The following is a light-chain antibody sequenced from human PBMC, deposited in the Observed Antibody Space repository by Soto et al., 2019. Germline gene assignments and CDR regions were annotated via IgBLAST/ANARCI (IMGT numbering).Light chain of an antibody. V-gene: IGLV1-40*01. CDR1: SSYIGAGYD. CDR3: QSYDSSLSGWV. Sequence: QLVLTQPPSVSGAPGQRVTISCTGSSSYIGAGYDVHWYQQLPGTAPKLLIYGNSNRPSGVPDRFSGSKSGPSASLAITGLQAEDEADYYCQSYDSSLSGWVFGGGTKLTVL. CDR2: GNS. J-gene: IGLJ3*02.